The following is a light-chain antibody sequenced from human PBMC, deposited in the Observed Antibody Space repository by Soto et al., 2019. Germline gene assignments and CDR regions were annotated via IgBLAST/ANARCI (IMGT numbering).Light chain of an antibody. Sequence: DIRMTQSPSTLSASVGDRDTITCRASQRIGNWLALYQHKPGKAPKLLIYKSSNLESGIPSRFSGSGSGTEFPLTINSLQPEDFATYYCQQYGNYSPYTCGQGTKLEIK. CDR1: QRIGNW. V-gene: IGKV1-5*03. CDR2: KSS. CDR3: QQYGNYSPYT. J-gene: IGKJ2*01.